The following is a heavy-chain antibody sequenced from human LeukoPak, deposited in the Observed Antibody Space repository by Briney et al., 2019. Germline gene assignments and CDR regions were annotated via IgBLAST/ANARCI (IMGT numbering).Heavy chain of an antibody. CDR3: ARDRDAPEFFDL. D-gene: IGHD2-2*01. J-gene: IGHJ2*01. V-gene: IGHV4-59*01. CDR1: GGSSSTYY. Sequence: PSEILSLTCTVSGGSSSTYYWSWIRQPPGKGLEWIGYIDYSGSTNYNPSLKSRVTISVDTSKNQFSLKLSSVTAADTAVYFCARDRDAPEFFDLWGRGTLVTVSS. CDR2: IDYSGST.